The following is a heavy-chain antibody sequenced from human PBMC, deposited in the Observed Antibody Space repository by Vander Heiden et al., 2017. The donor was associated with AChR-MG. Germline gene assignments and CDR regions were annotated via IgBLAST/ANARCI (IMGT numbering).Heavy chain of an antibody. V-gene: IGHV3-30-3*01. Sequence: QVQLVESGGGVVQPGRSLRLSCAASGFTFSSYAMHWVRQAPGKGLEWVAVISYDGSNKYYADSVKGRFTISRDNSKNTLYLQMNSLRAEDTAVYYCARDNSSGLVDYWGQGTLVTVSS. D-gene: IGHD6-19*01. CDR2: ISYDGSNK. J-gene: IGHJ4*02. CDR1: GFTFSSYA. CDR3: ARDNSSGLVDY.